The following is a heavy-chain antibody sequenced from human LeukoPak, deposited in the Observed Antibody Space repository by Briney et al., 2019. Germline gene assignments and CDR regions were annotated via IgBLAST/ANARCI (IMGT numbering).Heavy chain of an antibody. J-gene: IGHJ6*03. D-gene: IGHD3-22*01. V-gene: IGHV4-38-2*02. CDR3: ARDSSGYYYGYYYYMDV. CDR2: IYQSGNT. CDR1: GYSIRSGYY. Sequence: SETLSLTCTVSGYSIRSGYYWGWIRQPPGKGLEWIGRIYQSGNTYYNMSLKSRVTISVDTSKNQFSLKLSSVTAADTAVYYCARDSSGYYYGYYYYMDVWGKGTTVTISS.